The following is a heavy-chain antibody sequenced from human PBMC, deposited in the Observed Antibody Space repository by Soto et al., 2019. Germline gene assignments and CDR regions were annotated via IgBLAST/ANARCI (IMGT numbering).Heavy chain of an antibody. Sequence: QVQLVESGGGLVKPGGSLRLSCAASGFTFSDYYMSWIRQAPGKGLEWVSYISSSGSTIYYADSVKGRFTISRDNAKNSRYLQMNSLRAEDTVVYYCARVNRLVYSSSWYNGNWFDPWGQGSLVTVCS. J-gene: IGHJ5*02. CDR1: GFTFSDYY. V-gene: IGHV3-11*01. D-gene: IGHD6-13*01. CDR3: ARVNRLVYSSSWYNGNWFDP. CDR2: ISSSGSTI.